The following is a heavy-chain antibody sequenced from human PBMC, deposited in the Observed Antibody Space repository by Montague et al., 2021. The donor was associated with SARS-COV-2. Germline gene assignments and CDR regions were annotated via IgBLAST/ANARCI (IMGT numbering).Heavy chain of an antibody. CDR3: AKDISSGWKAQYYFDY. V-gene: IGHV3-9*01. Sequence: SRRLSLSASGFTFDDYAMHWVRQAPGKGLEWVSGISWNSGSIGHADSVKGRFTISRDNAKNSLYLQMNSLRAEDTALYYCAKDISSGWKAQYYFDYWGQGTLVTVSS. CDR1: GFTFDDYA. CDR2: ISWNSGSI. D-gene: IGHD6-19*01. J-gene: IGHJ4*02.